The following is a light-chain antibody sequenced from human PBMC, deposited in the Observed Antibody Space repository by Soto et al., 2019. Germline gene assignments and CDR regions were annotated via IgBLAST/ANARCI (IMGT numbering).Light chain of an antibody. Sequence: AILMTQSPSSLSASGLDRVTISCLASQGISSYLAWYQKKPGKAPKLLIYAASTLQSGVPSRFSGSGSGTDFTLSITSLQPEDFATYYCQQLNTYPVTFGGGTKVDIK. J-gene: IGKJ4*01. CDR3: QQLNTYPVT. CDR1: QGISSY. CDR2: AAS. V-gene: IGKV1-8*01.